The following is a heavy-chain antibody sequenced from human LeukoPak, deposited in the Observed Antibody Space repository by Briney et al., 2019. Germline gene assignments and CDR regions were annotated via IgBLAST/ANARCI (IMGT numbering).Heavy chain of an antibody. CDR1: GFTVSDNY. CDR3: ASGWSGYEISAFDI. D-gene: IGHD3-3*01. CDR2: IYSDGST. J-gene: IGHJ3*02. V-gene: IGHV3-66*01. Sequence: GGSLRLSCAASGFTVSDNYMSWVRQAPGKGLEWVSVIYSDGSTYYADSVKGRFTISRDNAKNSLYLQMNSLRAEDTAVYFCASGWSGYEISAFDIWGQGTMVTVSS.